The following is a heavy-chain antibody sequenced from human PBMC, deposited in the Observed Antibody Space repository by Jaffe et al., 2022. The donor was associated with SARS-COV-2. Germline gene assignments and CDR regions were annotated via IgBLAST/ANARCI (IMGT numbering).Heavy chain of an antibody. J-gene: IGHJ4*02. CDR3: ARNTIITTIIVSLAFDY. D-gene: IGHD3-22*01. CDR1: GYSFTSYG. V-gene: IGHV1-18*01. Sequence: QVQLVQSGAEVKKPGASVKVSCKASGYSFTSYGISWVRQAPGQGLEWMGWISAYNGNTDYAQKLQGRVTMTTDTSTSTAYMELRSLRSDDTAVYYCARNTIITTIIVSLAFDYWGQGTLVTVSS. CDR2: ISAYNGNT.